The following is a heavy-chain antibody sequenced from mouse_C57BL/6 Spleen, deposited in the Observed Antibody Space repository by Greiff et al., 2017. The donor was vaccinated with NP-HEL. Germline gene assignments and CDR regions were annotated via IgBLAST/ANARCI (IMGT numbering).Heavy chain of an antibody. CDR1: GFTFSSYG. CDR3: ARQELYYFDY. J-gene: IGHJ2*01. D-gene: IGHD3-3*01. V-gene: IGHV5-6*01. Sequence: EVMLVESGGDLVKPGGSLKLSCAASGFTFSSYGMSWVRQTPDKRLEWVATISSGGSYTYYPDSVKGRFTISRDNAKNTLYLQMSSLKSEDTAMYYCARQELYYFDYWGQGTTLTVSS. CDR2: ISSGGSYT.